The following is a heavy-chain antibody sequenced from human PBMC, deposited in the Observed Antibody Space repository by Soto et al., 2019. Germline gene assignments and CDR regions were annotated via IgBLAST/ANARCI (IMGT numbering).Heavy chain of an antibody. CDR3: VRQWLIGDRGKWYFDL. CDR2: IYSDGST. D-gene: IGHD7-27*01. Sequence: EVQLVESGGGLIQPGGSLRLSCAASGFTVSSNYMSWVRQAPGKGLEWVSVIYSDGSTYYAASVKGRFTISRDDSNNTLWLQVSNLRAEDTGVYYCVRQWLIGDRGKWYFDLWGRGALVAVSS. CDR1: GFTVSSNY. V-gene: IGHV3-53*01. J-gene: IGHJ2*01.